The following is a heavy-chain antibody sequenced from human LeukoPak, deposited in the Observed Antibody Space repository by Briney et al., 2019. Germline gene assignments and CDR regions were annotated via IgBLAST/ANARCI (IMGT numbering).Heavy chain of an antibody. Sequence: ASVKVSCKASGYTFTSYAMDWVRQAPGQGLEWMGWINTNTGNPTYAQGFTGRFVFSLDTSVSTAYLQISSLKAEDTAVYYCARVLLMTTVTTFGASDFDYWGQGTLVTVSS. CDR2: INTNTGNP. V-gene: IGHV7-4-1*02. CDR3: ARVLLMTTVTTFGASDFDY. CDR1: GYTFTSYA. J-gene: IGHJ4*02. D-gene: IGHD4-11*01.